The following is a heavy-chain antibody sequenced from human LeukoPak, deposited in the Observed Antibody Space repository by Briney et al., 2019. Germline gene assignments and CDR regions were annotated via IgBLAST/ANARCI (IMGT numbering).Heavy chain of an antibody. V-gene: IGHV3-23*01. J-gene: IGHJ5*02. Sequence: GASLRLSCAASGFSFSNYGMSWVRQAPGKGLRWVSAVSGDGITTLYADSVKGRFTISRDNSKNTMYLQMDSLRAEDTALYYCAKGAQSASFDPWGQGTLVTVSS. D-gene: IGHD3-3*01. CDR2: VSGDGITT. CDR1: GFSFSNYG. CDR3: AKGAQSASFDP.